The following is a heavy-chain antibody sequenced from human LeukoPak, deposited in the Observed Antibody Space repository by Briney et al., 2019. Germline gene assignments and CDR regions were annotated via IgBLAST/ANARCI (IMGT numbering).Heavy chain of an antibody. Sequence: ASVKVSCKVSGYTLTELSMHWVRQAPGKGLEWMGGFDPEDGETIYAQKFQGRVTMTEDTSTDTAYMELSSLRSEDTAVYYCASVLRFLEWSFLQHWARAPWSPSPQ. V-gene: IGHV1-24*01. CDR2: FDPEDGET. CDR3: ASVLRFLEWSFLQH. D-gene: IGHD3-3*01. J-gene: IGHJ1*01. CDR1: GYTLTELS.